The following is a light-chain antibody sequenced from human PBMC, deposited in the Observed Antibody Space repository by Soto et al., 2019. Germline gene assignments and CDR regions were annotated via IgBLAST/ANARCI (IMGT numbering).Light chain of an antibody. J-gene: IGKJ5*01. V-gene: IGKV1-8*01. CDR2: AAS. Sequence: AIRMTQSPSSFSASTGDRVTITCRASQGISSYLAWYQQKPGKAPKLLIYAASTLQSGVPSRYSGSGSGTDFTLTISCLQSEDFATYSCQQYYSYPPGFGQGTRLEIK. CDR1: QGISSY. CDR3: QQYYSYPPG.